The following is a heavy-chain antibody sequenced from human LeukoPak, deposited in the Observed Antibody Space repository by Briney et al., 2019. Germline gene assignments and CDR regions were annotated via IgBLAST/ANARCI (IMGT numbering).Heavy chain of an antibody. CDR1: GYSFTSYG. V-gene: IGHV1-18*01. CDR2: ISAYNGAT. D-gene: IGHD2/OR15-2a*01. J-gene: IGHJ4*02. CDR3: ARVLPPTYIEIVQTAPYYFDF. Sequence: ASVKVSCKASGYSFTSYGISWVRQAPGQGLEWMGWISAYNGATNHAHEFQGRVTMTTDTSTSTAYVDLRGLRSDDTAVYYCARVLPPTYIEIVQTAPYYFDFWGQGTLVTVSS.